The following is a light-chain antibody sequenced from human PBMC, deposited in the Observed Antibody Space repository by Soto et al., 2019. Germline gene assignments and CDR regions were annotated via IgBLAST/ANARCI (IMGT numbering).Light chain of an antibody. J-gene: IGLJ2*01. CDR1: SSDVAGSDY. V-gene: IGLV2-8*01. Sequence: QSALTQPPSASGSPGQSVTISCTGTSSDVAGSDYVSWYQQHPGKAPKLILYEVTKRPAGVPDRFSGSKSGNTASLTVSWLQADDESYYYCSSFARGDNPHVLFGGGTKLTVL. CDR2: EVT. CDR3: SSFARGDNPHVL.